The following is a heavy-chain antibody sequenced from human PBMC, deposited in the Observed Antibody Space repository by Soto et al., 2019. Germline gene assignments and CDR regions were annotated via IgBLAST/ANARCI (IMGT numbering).Heavy chain of an antibody. CDR1: GGSISSSSYY. Sequence: NPSETLSLTCTVSGGSISSSSYYWGWIRQPPGKGLEWIGSIYYSGSTYYNPSLKSRVTISVDTSKNQFSLKLSSVTAADTAVYYCARQIKVDILTGYYPVPYYYYGMDVWGQGTTVTVSS. D-gene: IGHD3-9*01. CDR3: ARQIKVDILTGYYPVPYYYYGMDV. J-gene: IGHJ6*02. CDR2: IYYSGST. V-gene: IGHV4-39*01.